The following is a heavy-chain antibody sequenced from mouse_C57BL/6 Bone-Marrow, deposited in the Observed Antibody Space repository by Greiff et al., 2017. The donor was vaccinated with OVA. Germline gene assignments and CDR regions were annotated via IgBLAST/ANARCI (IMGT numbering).Heavy chain of an antibody. CDR2: INPNYGTT. CDR1: GYSFTDYN. Sequence: VQLQQSGPELVKPGASVKISCKASGYSFTDYNMNWVKQSNGKSLEWIGVINPNYGTTSYNQKFKGKATLTVDQSSSTAYMQLNSLTSEDSAVYYCASCYWNFSYWDFDVWGTGTTVTVSS. J-gene: IGHJ1*03. V-gene: IGHV1-39*01. CDR3: ASCYWNFSYWDFDV.